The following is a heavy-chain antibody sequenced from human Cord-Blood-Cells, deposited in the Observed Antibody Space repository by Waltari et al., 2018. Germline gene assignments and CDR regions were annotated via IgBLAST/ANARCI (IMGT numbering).Heavy chain of an antibody. J-gene: IGHJ3*02. D-gene: IGHD7-27*01. Sequence: EVQLVESGGGLVQPGGSLRLSCAASGFTFSSYWMHWVRQAPGKGLGLVPRINSDGSSTSYADSVKGRFTISRDDAKNTLYLQMNSLRAEDTAVYYCARANWGNDAFDIWGQGTMVTVSS. CDR2: INSDGSST. V-gene: IGHV3-74*01. CDR3: ARANWGNDAFDI. CDR1: GFTFSSYW.